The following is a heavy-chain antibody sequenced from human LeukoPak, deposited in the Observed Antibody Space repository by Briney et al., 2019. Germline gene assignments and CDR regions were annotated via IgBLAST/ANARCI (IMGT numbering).Heavy chain of an antibody. CDR3: AVGGYSGYDYTNYYYYYYMDV. CDR2: IYYSGNT. Sequence: SETLSLTCAVSGSSISSSNWWSWVRQPPGKGLEWIGSIYYSGNTYYNPSLKSRVTISVDTSKNQFSLKLSSVTAADTAVYYCAVGGYSGYDYTNYYYYYYMDVWGKGTTVTVSS. J-gene: IGHJ6*03. D-gene: IGHD5-12*01. CDR1: GSSISSSNW. V-gene: IGHV4-4*02.